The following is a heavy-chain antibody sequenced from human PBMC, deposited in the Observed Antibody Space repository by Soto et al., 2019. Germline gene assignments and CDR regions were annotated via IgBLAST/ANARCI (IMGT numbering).Heavy chain of an antibody. D-gene: IGHD6-19*01. J-gene: IGHJ4*02. V-gene: IGHV3-33*01. CDR2: IWYDGSNK. Sequence: QVQLVESGGGVVQPGRSLRLSCAASGFTFSSYGMHWVRQAPGKGLEWVAVIWYDGSNKYYADSVKGRFTISRDNSKNRLYLQMNSLRAEDKAVYYCARGLKRYSCGWQGLGCFDYWGQGTLVTVSS. CDR1: GFTFSSYG. CDR3: ARGLKRYSCGWQGLGCFDY.